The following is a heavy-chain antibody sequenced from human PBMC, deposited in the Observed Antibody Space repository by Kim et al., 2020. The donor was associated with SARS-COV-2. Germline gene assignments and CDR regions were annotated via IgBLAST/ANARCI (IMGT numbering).Heavy chain of an antibody. CDR3: ARGRAGVVPAPVLGIGPHFEYFIMDV. Sequence: SETLPLTLTVHGGSFSTYHGSWIRQPPGKEQEPKGQSKHSGTINHNPPRNSRSTISNDTSKNQFSLKLTSVTAADTGFYYCARGRAGVVPAPVLGIGPHFEYFIMDVWGHGTPVTVSS. J-gene: IGHJ6*02. D-gene: IGHD2-2*02. V-gene: IGHV4-34*01. CDR1: GGSFSTYH. CDR2: SKHSGTI.